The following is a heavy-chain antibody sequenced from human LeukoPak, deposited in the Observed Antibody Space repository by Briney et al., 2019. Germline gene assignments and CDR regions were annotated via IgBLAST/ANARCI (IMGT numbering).Heavy chain of an antibody. CDR1: GFTFSSYA. V-gene: IGHV3-21*01. J-gene: IGHJ4*02. CDR3: ARDGAYYFDY. CDR2: ISSSSSYI. D-gene: IGHD3-16*01. Sequence: AGGSLRLSCAASGFTFSSYAMNWVRQAPGKGLEWVSSISSSSSYIYYADSVKGRFTISRDNAKNSLYLQMNSLRAEDTAVYYCARDGAYYFDYWGQGTLVTVSS.